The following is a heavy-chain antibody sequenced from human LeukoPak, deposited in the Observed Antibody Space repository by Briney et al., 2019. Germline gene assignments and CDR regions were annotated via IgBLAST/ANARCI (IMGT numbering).Heavy chain of an antibody. CDR3: AKKPSLYYYDSSGYTDY. Sequence: GGSLRLSCAASGFTFSSYGMHWVRQAPGKGLEWVAVISYDGSNKYYADSVKGRFTISRDNSKNTLYLQMNSLRAEDTAVYYCAKKPSLYYYDSSGYTDYWGQGTLVTVSS. D-gene: IGHD3-22*01. CDR2: ISYDGSNK. V-gene: IGHV3-30*18. CDR1: GFTFSSYG. J-gene: IGHJ4*02.